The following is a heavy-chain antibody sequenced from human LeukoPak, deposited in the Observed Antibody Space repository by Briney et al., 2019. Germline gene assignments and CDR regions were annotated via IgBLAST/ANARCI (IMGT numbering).Heavy chain of an antibody. Sequence: GGSLRLSCAASGFTFSSYAMSWVRQAPGKGLEWVSAISGSGGSTYYADSVNGRFTISRDNSKNTLYLQMNRPRAEDTGVYYCANTGGDRPFASWGPGKPVTVSS. CDR1: GFTFSSYA. D-gene: IGHD4-17*01. CDR3: ANTGGDRPFAS. J-gene: IGHJ4*02. CDR2: ISGSGGST. V-gene: IGHV3-23*01.